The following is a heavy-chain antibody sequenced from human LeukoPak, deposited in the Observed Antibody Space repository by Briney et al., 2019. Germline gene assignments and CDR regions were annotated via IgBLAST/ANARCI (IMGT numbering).Heavy chain of an antibody. J-gene: IGHJ5*02. CDR3: ARGSLIAAAGPYNWFDP. V-gene: IGHV4-59*01. Sequence: SETLSLTCTVSGGSISSYYWSWIRQPPGKGLEWIGYIYYSGSTNYNPSLNSRVTISVDTSKNQFSLKLSSVTAADTAVYYCARGSLIAAAGPYNWFDPWGQGTLVTVSS. D-gene: IGHD6-13*01. CDR1: GGSISSYY. CDR2: IYYSGST.